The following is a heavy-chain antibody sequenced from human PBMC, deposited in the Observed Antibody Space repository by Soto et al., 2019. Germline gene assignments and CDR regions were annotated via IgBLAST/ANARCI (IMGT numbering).Heavy chain of an antibody. Sequence: GFRAALVHPKRTLTLTCTFCVFSLNTSGMCVSWIRQPPVKALEWLALIDWDDDKYYSTSLKTRLTISKDTSKNQVVLTMTNMDPVDTATYYCARIPVGYYYDSSGYSVYYYYGMDVWGQGTTVTVS. D-gene: IGHD3-22*01. CDR2: IDWDDDK. V-gene: IGHV2-70*01. J-gene: IGHJ6*02. CDR3: ARIPVGYYYDSSGYSVYYYYGMDV. CDR1: VFSLNTSGMC.